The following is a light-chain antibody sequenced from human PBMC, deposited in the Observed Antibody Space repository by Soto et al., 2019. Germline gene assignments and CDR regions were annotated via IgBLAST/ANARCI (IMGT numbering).Light chain of an antibody. CDR1: QSVSTN. Sequence: EIVLTQSPATLSLSPGERATLSCGASQSVSTNYLAWYQQKPGLAPRLLIYDASSRATGIPARFSGSGSGTEFTLTISSLQSEDFAVYYCQQYNNWPPITFGQGTRLEIK. V-gene: IGKV3-15*01. CDR2: DAS. J-gene: IGKJ5*01. CDR3: QQYNNWPPIT.